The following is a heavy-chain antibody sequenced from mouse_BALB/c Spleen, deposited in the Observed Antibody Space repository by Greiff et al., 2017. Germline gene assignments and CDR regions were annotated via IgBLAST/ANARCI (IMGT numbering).Heavy chain of an antibody. CDR3: ARGEGYAMDN. J-gene: IGHJ4*01. CDR1: GFTFSSYA. Sequence: EVKLEESGGGLVKPGGSLKLSCAASGFTFSSYAMSWVRQTPEKRLEWVASISSGGSTYYPDSVKGRFTISRDNARNILYLQMSSLRSEDTAMYYCARGEGYAMDNWGQGTSVTVSS. CDR2: ISSGGST. V-gene: IGHV5-6-5*01.